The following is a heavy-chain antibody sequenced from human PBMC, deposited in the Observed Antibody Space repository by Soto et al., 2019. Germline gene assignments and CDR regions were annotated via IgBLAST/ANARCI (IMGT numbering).Heavy chain of an antibody. D-gene: IGHD5-18*01. V-gene: IGHV3-23*01. J-gene: IGHJ4*02. Sequence: PGGSLRLSCAASGFTFSSYAMTWVRQAPGKGLEWVSAISGSGGRTYYADSVKGRFTISRDNSKNTLYLQMNSLRAEDTAVYYCAKDRLRSVDTASDYWGQGTLVTVSS. CDR1: GFTFSSYA. CDR3: AKDRLRSVDTASDY. CDR2: ISGSGGRT.